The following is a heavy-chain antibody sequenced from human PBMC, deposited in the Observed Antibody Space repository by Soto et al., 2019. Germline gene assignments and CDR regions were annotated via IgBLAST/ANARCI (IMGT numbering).Heavy chain of an antibody. CDR1: GFTFSSYA. CDR3: ARGDRPHRWFGETYGMDV. V-gene: IGHV3-30-3*01. Sequence: QVQLVESGGGMVQPGRSLRLSCAASGFTFSSYAMHWVRQAPGKGLEWVAVISYDGSNKYYADSVKGRFTISRDNSKNTLYLQMNSLRAEDTAVYYCARGDRPHRWFGETYGMDVWGQGTTVTVSS. CDR2: ISYDGSNK. J-gene: IGHJ6*02. D-gene: IGHD3-10*01.